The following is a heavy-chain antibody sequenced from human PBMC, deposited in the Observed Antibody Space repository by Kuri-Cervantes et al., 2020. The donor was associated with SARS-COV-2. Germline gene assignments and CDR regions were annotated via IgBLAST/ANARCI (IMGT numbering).Heavy chain of an antibody. CDR3: AREEGGELGEAFDY. V-gene: IGHV3-21*01. J-gene: IGHJ4*02. Sequence: GGSLSLTCAASGFTFSGYSMNWIRQAPGKGLEWVASIDSSSYYIYHADSVKGRLTISRDNAKTSLYLQMNSLKLEDTAVYYCAREEGGELGEAFDYWGQGALVTVSS. CDR1: GFTFSGYS. CDR2: IDSSSYYI. D-gene: IGHD7-27*01.